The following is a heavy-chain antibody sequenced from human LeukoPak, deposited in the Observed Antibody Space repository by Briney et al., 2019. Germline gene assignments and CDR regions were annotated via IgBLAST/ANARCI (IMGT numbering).Heavy chain of an antibody. CDR2: IIPIFGTA. V-gene: IGHV1-69*05. J-gene: IGHJ6*03. CDR3: ARVIAAAGHYYYYMDV. D-gene: IGHD6-13*01. CDR1: GGTFSSYA. Sequence: ASVKVSCKASGGTFSSYAISWVRQAPGQGLEWMGGIIPIFGTANYAQKFQGRVTITTDESTSTAYMELSSLRSEDTAVYYCARVIAAAGHYYYYMDVWGKGTTVTVSS.